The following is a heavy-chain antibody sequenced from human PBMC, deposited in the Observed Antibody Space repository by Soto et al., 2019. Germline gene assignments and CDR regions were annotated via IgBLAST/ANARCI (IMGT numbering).Heavy chain of an antibody. J-gene: IGHJ6*02. Sequence: PSETLSLTCTVSSAPVSSTTYTWGWIRQPPGKGLEWVASVYYGGRSYYNPSLNSRVTISVDTSKNQFSLKMTSVTAADTAVYYCARGRIEYQLLQLDYYYGMDVWGQGTTVTVSS. CDR2: VYYGGRS. CDR1: SAPVSSTTYT. CDR3: ARGRIEYQLLQLDYYYGMDV. V-gene: IGHV4-39*01. D-gene: IGHD2-2*01.